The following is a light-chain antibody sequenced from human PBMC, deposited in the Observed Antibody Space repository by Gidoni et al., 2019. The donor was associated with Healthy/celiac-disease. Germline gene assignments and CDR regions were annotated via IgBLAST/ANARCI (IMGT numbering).Light chain of an antibody. CDR3: QQRSNWPPT. CDR2: DAS. Sequence: ESVLTQSPATLSLSPGERATLSCRASQSVSSYLAWYQQKPGQAPRLLIYDASNMATGIPARFSVSGSGTDFTLTISSLEPEDFAVYYCQQRSNWPPTFGGGTKVEIK. V-gene: IGKV3-11*01. J-gene: IGKJ4*01. CDR1: QSVSSY.